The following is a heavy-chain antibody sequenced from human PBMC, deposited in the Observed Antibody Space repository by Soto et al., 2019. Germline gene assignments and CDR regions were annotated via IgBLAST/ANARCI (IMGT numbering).Heavy chain of an antibody. CDR3: ARDLGYYASDGYFDS. Sequence: GGSLRLSCAGSGFTFSDYYMSWIRQAPGKGLEWVSYISGSGNIIYYADSVKGRFTISRDNAKNSLYLQMNSLRAEDTAVYYCARDLGYYASDGYFDSWGQGTLVTVSS. CDR1: GFTFSDYY. CDR2: ISGSGNII. V-gene: IGHV3-11*01. J-gene: IGHJ4*02. D-gene: IGHD3-22*01.